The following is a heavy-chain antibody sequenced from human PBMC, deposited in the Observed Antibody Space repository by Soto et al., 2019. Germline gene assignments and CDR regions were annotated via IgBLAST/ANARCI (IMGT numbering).Heavy chain of an antibody. V-gene: IGHV3-74*01. J-gene: IGHJ4*02. CDR1: GFTFSTYW. Sequence: AGSLRLFCAAPGFTFSTYWLIWVRQTLGKGLMWVSRISPDGSNRGYADSVEGRVTVSRNNAKNTLYLQMHSLKAEDTAMYYSASYGHIVPVSPTDFDHWGEGTLVTVSS. D-gene: IGHD2-21*01. CDR2: ISPDGSNR. CDR3: ASYGHIVPVSPTDFDH.